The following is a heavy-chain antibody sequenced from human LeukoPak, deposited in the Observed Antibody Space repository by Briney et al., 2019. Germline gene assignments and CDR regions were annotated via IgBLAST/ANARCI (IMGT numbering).Heavy chain of an antibody. CDR1: RFTFSSYE. CDR3: ATLWASLDY. Sequence: GGSLRLSCAASRFTFSSYEMSWVRQAPGKGLELVSYITGSGSTIYYADSVKGRFTISRDNAKNSLYLQMSSLRVEDTAVYYCATLWASLDYWGQGTLVTVSS. V-gene: IGHV3-48*03. CDR2: ITGSGSTI. J-gene: IGHJ4*02. D-gene: IGHD3-10*01.